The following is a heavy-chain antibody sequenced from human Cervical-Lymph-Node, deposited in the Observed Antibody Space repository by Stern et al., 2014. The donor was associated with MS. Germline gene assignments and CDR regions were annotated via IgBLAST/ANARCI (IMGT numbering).Heavy chain of an antibody. D-gene: IGHD3-22*01. CDR3: AKDPRIYDSSGYLDA. V-gene: IGHV3-30*18. CDR2: ISYDGDNK. J-gene: IGHJ5*02. Sequence: VHLVESGGGVVQPGRSLRLSCAASGFTFSLYDMHWVRQAPGKGLEWVAVISYDGDNKFYTDSVKGRFTISRDSSKSTLYLQLNSLRPEDTAIYYCAKDPRIYDSSGYLDAWGQGTLVTVSS. CDR1: GFTFSLYD.